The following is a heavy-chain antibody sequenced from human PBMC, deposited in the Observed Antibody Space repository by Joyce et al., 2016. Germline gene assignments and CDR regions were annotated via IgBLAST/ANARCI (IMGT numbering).Heavy chain of an antibody. Sequence: SGFTFSGSTMHWVRQASGKGLEWVGRIRNKVNSYATAYAASVKGRFSITRDDSENTAYLQMNSLKTEDTAVYYCTSRAAAGTMNYFDYWVQGTLVTVSS. D-gene: IGHD6-13*01. CDR2: IRNKVNSYAT. CDR1: GFTFSGST. CDR3: TSRAAAGTMNYFDY. V-gene: IGHV3-73*01. J-gene: IGHJ4*02.